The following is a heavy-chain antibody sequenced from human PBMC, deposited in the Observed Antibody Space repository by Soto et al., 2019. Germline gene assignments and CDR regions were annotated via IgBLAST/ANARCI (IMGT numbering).Heavy chain of an antibody. CDR3: ARATRPYYYDSSGYYVPTFYYYGMDV. CDR1: GGSISSGGYY. V-gene: IGHV4-31*03. J-gene: IGHJ6*02. CDR2: IYYSGST. Sequence: QVQLQESGPGLVKPSQTLSLTCTVSGGSISSGGYYWSWIRQHPGKGLEWIGYIYYSGSTYYNPSLKSRVTISVDTSKNQFSLKLSSVTAADTAVYYCARATRPYYYDSSGYYVPTFYYYGMDVWGQGTTVTVSS. D-gene: IGHD3-22*01.